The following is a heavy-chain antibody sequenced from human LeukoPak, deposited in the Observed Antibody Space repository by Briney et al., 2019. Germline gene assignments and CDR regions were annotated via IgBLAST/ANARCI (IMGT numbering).Heavy chain of an antibody. CDR3: ARDIMVGVHHDAFDI. CDR2: IIPIFGTA. CDR1: GGTFSSYA. D-gene: IGHD2-8*01. J-gene: IGHJ3*02. Sequence: SSVKVSRKASGGTFSSYAISWVRQAPGQGLEWMGGIIPIFGTANYAQKFQGRVTITADESTSTAYMGLSSLRSEDTAVYYCARDIMVGVHHDAFDIWGQGTMVTVSS. V-gene: IGHV1-69*01.